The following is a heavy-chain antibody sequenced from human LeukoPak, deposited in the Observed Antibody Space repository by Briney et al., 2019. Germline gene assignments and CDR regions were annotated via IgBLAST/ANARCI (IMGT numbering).Heavy chain of an antibody. CDR3: ARARTGFDY. J-gene: IGHJ4*02. D-gene: IGHD4-17*01. CDR2: INHSGST. V-gene: IGHV4-34*01. CDR1: GGSFSGYY. Sequence: XETLSLTCAVYGGSFSGYYWSWIRQPPGKGLEWIGEINHSGSTNYNPSLKSRVTISVDTSKNQFSLKLSSVTAADTAVYYCARARTGFDYWGQGTLVTVSS.